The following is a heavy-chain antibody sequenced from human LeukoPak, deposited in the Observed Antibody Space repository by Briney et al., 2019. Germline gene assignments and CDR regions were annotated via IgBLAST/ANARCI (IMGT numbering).Heavy chain of an antibody. Sequence: GGSLRLSCGASGFTFSTYWTNWVRHAPGKGLVCVSHNNGEGSNTKYADYVDGRFTISRDNDKNTLYLQMHSLRAEHTAVYYCARDGPCIKGVCYTDFDYWGRGTLVTVSS. CDR3: ARDGPCIKGVCYTDFDY. CDR2: NNGEGSNT. J-gene: IGHJ4*02. V-gene: IGHV3-74*01. CDR1: GFTFSTYW. D-gene: IGHD2-8*01.